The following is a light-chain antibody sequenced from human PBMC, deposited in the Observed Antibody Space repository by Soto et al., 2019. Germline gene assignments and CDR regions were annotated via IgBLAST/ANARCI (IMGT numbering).Light chain of an antibody. V-gene: IGLV2-11*01. CDR2: DVV. CDR1: NSDVGAYNY. CDR3: CSYAVRYTCYV. J-gene: IGLJ1*01. Sequence: QSVLTQPRSVSGSPGQSVIISCAGTNSDVGAYNYVSWYQHQPGKAPKLIIYDVVKRPSGVPDRFSGSKSGNTASLTISGLQTDDEADYYCCSYAVRYTCYVVGTGTKVTVL.